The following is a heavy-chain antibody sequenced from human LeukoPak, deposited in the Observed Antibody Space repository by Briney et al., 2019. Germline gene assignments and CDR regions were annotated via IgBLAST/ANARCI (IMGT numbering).Heavy chain of an antibody. V-gene: IGHV3-9*01. Sequence: GGSLRLSCAASGFTFDDYAMHWVRQAPGKGLEWGSGISWNSGSIGYADSVKGRFTISRDNAKNSLYLQMNSLRAEDTALYYCAKGLYGDYYYYGMDVWGQGTTVTVSS. CDR2: ISWNSGSI. D-gene: IGHD4-17*01. CDR3: AKGLYGDYYYYGMDV. J-gene: IGHJ6*02. CDR1: GFTFDDYA.